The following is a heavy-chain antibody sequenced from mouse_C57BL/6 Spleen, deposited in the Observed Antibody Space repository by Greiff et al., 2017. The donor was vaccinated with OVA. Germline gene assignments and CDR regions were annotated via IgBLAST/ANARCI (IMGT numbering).Heavy chain of an antibody. D-gene: IGHD1-1*01. J-gene: IGHJ4*01. Sequence: EVQLVESGGGLVKPGGSLKLSCAASGFSFSDYGMHWVRQAPEKGLEWVAYISSGSSTIYYADTVKGRFTIFRDNAKNTLFLQITSMRSEDTAMYYCARGYYGSSYAIDYWGQGTSVTVSS. V-gene: IGHV5-17*01. CDR1: GFSFSDYG. CDR2: ISSGSSTI. CDR3: ARGYYGSSYAIDY.